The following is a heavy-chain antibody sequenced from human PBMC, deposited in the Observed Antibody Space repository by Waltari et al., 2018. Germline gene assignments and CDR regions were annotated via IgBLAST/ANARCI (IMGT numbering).Heavy chain of an antibody. D-gene: IGHD5-12*01. J-gene: IGHJ4*02. CDR3: AKGGGRWLQLRYFDY. CDR2: ISWNSGSI. Sequence: EVQLVESGGGLVQPGRSLRLSCAASGFTFDDYAMHWVRHAPGKGLEWVSGISWNSGSIGYADSVKGRFTISRDNAKNSLYLQMNSLRAEDTALYYCAKGGGRWLQLRYFDYWGQGTLVTVSS. V-gene: IGHV3-9*01. CDR1: GFTFDDYA.